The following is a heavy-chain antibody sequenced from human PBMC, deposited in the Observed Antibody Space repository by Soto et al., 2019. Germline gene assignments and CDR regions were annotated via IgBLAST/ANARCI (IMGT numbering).Heavy chain of an antibody. CDR2: ISCSTSYI. CDR3: ARVVDYCDPYYYYGMDV. J-gene: IGHJ6*02. D-gene: IGHD3-22*01. CDR1: GFTFSSYS. V-gene: IGHV3-21*01. Sequence: EVQLVESGGGLVKPGGSLRLSCAASGFTFSSYSMNWVRQAPGKGLEWVSSISCSTSYIYYADSVKGRFTISRDNAKNSLYLQMNNLRAEDTAVYYCARVVDYCDPYYYYGMDVWGQGTTVTVSS.